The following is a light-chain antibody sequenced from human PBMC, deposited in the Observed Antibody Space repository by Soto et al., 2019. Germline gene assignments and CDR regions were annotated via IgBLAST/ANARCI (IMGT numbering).Light chain of an antibody. J-gene: IGKJ2*01. V-gene: IGKV1-17*01. Sequence: DIQMTQSPSSLSASVGDRVTITCRASQGISNLLGWFQHKPGKAPKRLIYAASSLQGGVPSRFSGSGSATEFTITITGPQPEDFADYYCRQRNTYPYTFGQGTKLEIK. CDR3: RQRNTYPYT. CDR2: AAS. CDR1: QGISNL.